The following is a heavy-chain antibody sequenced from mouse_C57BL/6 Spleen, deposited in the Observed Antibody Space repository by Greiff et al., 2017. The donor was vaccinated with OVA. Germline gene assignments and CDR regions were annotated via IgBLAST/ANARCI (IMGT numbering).Heavy chain of an antibody. D-gene: IGHD2-4*01. CDR3: TRGGSDYDAFWFAY. J-gene: IGHJ3*01. V-gene: IGHV6-6*01. CDR2: IRNKANNHAT. Sequence: EVQLQESGGGLVQPGGSMKLSCAASGFTFSDAWMDWVRQSPEKGLEWVAEIRNKANNHATYYAESVKGRFTISRDDSKSSVYLQMNSLRAEDTGIYYCTRGGSDYDAFWFAYWGQGTLVTVSA. CDR1: GFTFSDAW.